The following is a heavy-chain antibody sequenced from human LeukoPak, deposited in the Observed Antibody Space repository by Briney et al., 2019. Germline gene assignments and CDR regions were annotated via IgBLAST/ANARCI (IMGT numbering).Heavy chain of an antibody. CDR3: ARDSGGRGYCSSTSCVSSDY. V-gene: IGHV1-18*01. Sequence: GASVKVSCKASGYTFTSYGISWVRQAPGQGLEWMGWISAYNGNTNYAQKLQGRVIITTDTSTSTAYMELRSLRSDDTAVYYCARDSGGRGYCSSTSCVSSDYWGQGTLVTVSS. CDR2: ISAYNGNT. J-gene: IGHJ4*02. D-gene: IGHD2-2*01. CDR1: GYTFTSYG.